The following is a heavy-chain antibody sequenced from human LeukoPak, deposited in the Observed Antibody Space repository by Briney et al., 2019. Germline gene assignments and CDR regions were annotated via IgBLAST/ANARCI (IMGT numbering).Heavy chain of an antibody. CDR1: GVSISSSSYY. J-gene: IGHJ4*02. V-gene: IGHV4-39*01. CDR2: IYYSGST. Sequence: PSETLSLTCTVSGVSISSSSYYWGWIRQPPGKGLEWIGSIYYSGSTYYNPSLKSRVTISVDTSKNQFSLKLSSVTAADTAVYYCAASYSNYQGYWGQGTLVTVSS. CDR3: AASYSNYQGY. D-gene: IGHD4-11*01.